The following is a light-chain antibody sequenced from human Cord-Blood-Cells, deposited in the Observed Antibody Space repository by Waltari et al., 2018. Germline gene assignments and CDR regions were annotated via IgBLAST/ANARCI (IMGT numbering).Light chain of an antibody. V-gene: IGLV2-23*02. CDR3: CSYAGSSTWV. Sequence: QSALTQPASVSGSPGQSITISCTGTSSDVGSYNLVSWYPQHPGKAPKQMIYEVSKRPVGVSNGFSGSKSGNTASLTISGLQAEDEADYYCCSYAGSSTWVFGGGTKLPVL. CDR1: SSDVGSYNL. J-gene: IGLJ3*02. CDR2: EVS.